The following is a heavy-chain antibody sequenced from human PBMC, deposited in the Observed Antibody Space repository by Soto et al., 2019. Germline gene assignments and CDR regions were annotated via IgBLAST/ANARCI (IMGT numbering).Heavy chain of an antibody. J-gene: IGHJ6*02. CDR3: ARDNDRLHLVGNYYDILDV. Sequence: QVQLVQSGAEMKEPGSSVKVSCKTSGGTFSSSAISWLRQAPGQGLEWMGGIIPLFRTPDYAQKFQGRVTIAADESTSTAYMELSSLRSEDTAVYYCARDNDRLHLVGNYYDILDVWGQGTTITVSS. CDR2: IIPLFRTP. CDR1: GGTFSSSA. V-gene: IGHV1-69*12. D-gene: IGHD4-4*01.